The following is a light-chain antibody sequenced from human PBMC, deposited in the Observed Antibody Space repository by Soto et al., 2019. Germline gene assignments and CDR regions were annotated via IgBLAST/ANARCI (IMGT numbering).Light chain of an antibody. CDR2: SAS. V-gene: IGKV1-39*01. CDR1: QNIYRY. Sequence: DIQMTQSPSSLSASVGDRVNITCRASQNIYRYISWLQQKPGKAPDLLNKSASSLPGGVPSRFSGTKFGTDFTLTISDLQPQDSATYYCQQTYTFPWTFGQGTKVDIK. J-gene: IGKJ1*01. CDR3: QQTYTFPWT.